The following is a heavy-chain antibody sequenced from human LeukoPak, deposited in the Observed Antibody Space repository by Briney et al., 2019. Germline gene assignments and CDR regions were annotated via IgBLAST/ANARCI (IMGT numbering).Heavy chain of an antibody. CDR1: GFTVSSNY. J-gene: IGHJ1*01. CDR2: IYSGGST. Sequence: GGSLRLSCAASGFTVSSNYVSWVRQAPGKGLEWVSVIYSGGSTYYADSVKGRFTISRDNSKNTLYLQMNSLRAEDTAVYYCARVEDYYDSSGYYYQYFQHWGQGTLVTVSS. V-gene: IGHV3-66*01. D-gene: IGHD3-22*01. CDR3: ARVEDYYDSSGYYYQYFQH.